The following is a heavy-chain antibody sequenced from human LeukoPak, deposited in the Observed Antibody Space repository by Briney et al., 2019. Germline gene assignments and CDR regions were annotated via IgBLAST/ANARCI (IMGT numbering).Heavy chain of an antibody. CDR1: GGSFSGYY. V-gene: IGHV4-34*01. J-gene: IGHJ4*02. D-gene: IGHD3-22*01. CDR2: INHSGST. Sequence: SETLSLTCAVYGGSFSGYYWSRIRQPPGKGLEWIGEINHSGSTNYNPSLKSRVTISVDTSKNQFSLKLSSVTAADTAVYYCARHPDISSGYVFDYWGQGTLVTVSS. CDR3: ARHPDISSGYVFDY.